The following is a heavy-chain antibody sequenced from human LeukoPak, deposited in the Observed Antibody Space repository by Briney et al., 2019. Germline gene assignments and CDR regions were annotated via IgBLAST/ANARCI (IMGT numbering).Heavy chain of an antibody. V-gene: IGHV4-30-2*01. CDR1: GGSISSGGYS. Sequence: SETLSLTCTVSGGSISSGGYSWSWIRQPPGKGLEWIGYIYHSGSTYYNPSLKSRVTISVDRSKNQFSLKLSSVTAADTAVYYCARDSSSGYYDYWGQGTLVTVSS. CDR2: IYHSGST. J-gene: IGHJ4*02. CDR3: ARDSSSGYYDY. D-gene: IGHD3-22*01.